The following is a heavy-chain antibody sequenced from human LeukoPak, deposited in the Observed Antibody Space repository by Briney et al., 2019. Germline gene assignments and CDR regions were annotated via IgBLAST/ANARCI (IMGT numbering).Heavy chain of an antibody. D-gene: IGHD6-19*01. Sequence: GGSLRLSCAASGFTFDDYAMHWVRQAPGKGLEWVSGISWNSGSIGYADPVKGRFTISRDNAKNSLYLQMNSLRAEDMALYYCAKAAWVAVAAPLDYWGQGTLVTVSS. CDR2: ISWNSGSI. CDR3: AKAAWVAVAAPLDY. J-gene: IGHJ4*02. CDR1: GFTFDDYA. V-gene: IGHV3-9*03.